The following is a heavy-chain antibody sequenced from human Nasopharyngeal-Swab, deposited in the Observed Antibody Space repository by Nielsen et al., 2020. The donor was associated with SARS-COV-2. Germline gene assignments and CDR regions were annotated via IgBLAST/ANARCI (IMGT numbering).Heavy chain of an antibody. CDR3: ARDGLDYDFWSAYFMDV. CDR2: ISSTVNNT. V-gene: IGHV3-11*04. J-gene: IGHJ6*02. D-gene: IGHD3-3*01. Sequence: WIRQPPGKGLEWVSLISSTVNNTYHEASQKVRFTVSRDNAKNSLYLQMNSLRAEDTAVYYCARDGLDYDFWSAYFMDVWGQGTTVTVSS.